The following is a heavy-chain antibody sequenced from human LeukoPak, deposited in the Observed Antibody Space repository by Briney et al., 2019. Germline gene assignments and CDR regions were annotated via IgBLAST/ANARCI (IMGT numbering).Heavy chain of an antibody. J-gene: IGHJ4*02. Sequence: SETLSLTCAVSGYSISSGYYWGWIRQPPGKGLEWIGSIYHSGSTYYNPSLKSRVTISVDTSKNQFSLKLSSVTAADTAVYYCARVYRYSSSWSFDYWGQGTLVTVSS. CDR2: IYHSGST. CDR3: ARVYRYSSSWSFDY. CDR1: GYSISSGYY. D-gene: IGHD6-13*01. V-gene: IGHV4-38-2*01.